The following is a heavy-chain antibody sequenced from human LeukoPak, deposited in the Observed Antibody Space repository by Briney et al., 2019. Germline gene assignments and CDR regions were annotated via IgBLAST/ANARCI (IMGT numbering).Heavy chain of an antibody. CDR2: ISGSGGST. Sequence: GASLRLSCAASGFTFSSYAMSWVRQAPGKGLEWVSAISGSGGSTYYADSVKGRFTISRDNSTNTLYLQMNSLRAEDTAVYYCAKRGHYDYVWGSYRPFDYWGQGTLVTVSS. V-gene: IGHV3-23*01. J-gene: IGHJ4*02. CDR1: GFTFSSYA. CDR3: AKRGHYDYVWGSYRPFDY. D-gene: IGHD3-16*02.